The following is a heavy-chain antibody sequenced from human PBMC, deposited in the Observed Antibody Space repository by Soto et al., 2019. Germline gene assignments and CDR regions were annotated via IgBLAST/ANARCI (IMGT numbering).Heavy chain of an antibody. Sequence: EVQLVESGGDLVQPGGSLRLSCAASGFTFSNYWMHWVRQAPGKGLVWVSRINTDGSRTTYADSVKGRFTISRDNAKNTLYLQMNSLSAEDTAVYYCVGTPSGNYPFGYWGQGPLVTVSS. D-gene: IGHD1-26*01. CDR3: VGTPSGNYPFGY. V-gene: IGHV3-74*01. CDR1: GFTFSNYW. CDR2: INTDGSRT. J-gene: IGHJ4*02.